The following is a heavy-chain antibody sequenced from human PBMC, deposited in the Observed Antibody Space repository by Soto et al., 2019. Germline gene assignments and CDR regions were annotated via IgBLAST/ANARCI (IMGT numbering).Heavy chain of an antibody. Sequence: VGSLRLSCAASGFTFSNAWMTWVRQAPGKGLEWVGHIKSNTDGGTTDYAAPVKGRFTISRDDSENTLYLQMNSLTTEDTAVYYCTPGKIPTDYWGQGTLVTVSS. D-gene: IGHD2-2*02. J-gene: IGHJ4*02. CDR2: IKSNTDGGTT. CDR3: TPGKIPTDY. V-gene: IGHV3-15*01. CDR1: GFTFSNAW.